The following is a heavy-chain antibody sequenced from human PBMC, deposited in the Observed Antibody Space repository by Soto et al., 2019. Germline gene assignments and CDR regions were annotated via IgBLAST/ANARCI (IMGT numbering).Heavy chain of an antibody. Sequence: QVQLVESGGGVVQPGRSLRLSCAASGFTFSSYGMHWVRQAPGKGLEWVAVISYDGSNKYYADSVKGRFTISRDNSKNXXYLQVNSLRAEDTAVYYCAKDLLSLWSYYYYAMDVWGQGTTVTVSS. CDR3: AKDLLSLWSYYYYAMDV. V-gene: IGHV3-30*18. CDR1: GFTFSSYG. CDR2: ISYDGSNK. J-gene: IGHJ6*02. D-gene: IGHD3-3*01.